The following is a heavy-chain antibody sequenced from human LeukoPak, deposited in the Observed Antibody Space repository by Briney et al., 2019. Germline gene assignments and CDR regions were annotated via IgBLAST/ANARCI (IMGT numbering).Heavy chain of an antibody. CDR1: GFTFSSYG. J-gene: IGHJ4*02. CDR2: ISCDGSNK. CDR3: AKDGGLWVSAHWGDS. Sequence: GRSLRLSCAASGFTFSSYGMHWVRQAPGKGLEWVAVISCDGSNKYYADSVKGRFTISRDNSKNTLYLQMNSLRAEDTAVYYCAKDGGLWVSAHWGDSWGRGTLVTVSS. V-gene: IGHV3-30*18. D-gene: IGHD7-27*01.